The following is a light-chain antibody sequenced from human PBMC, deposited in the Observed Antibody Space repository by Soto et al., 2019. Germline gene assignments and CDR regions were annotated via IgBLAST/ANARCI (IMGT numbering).Light chain of an antibody. CDR3: QQYQNLWT. CDR1: QTIYSN. Sequence: IGMTQSPATLSVSPGERATLSCRASQTIYSNVAWYQQRPGQPPRLLIYRASSRATGIPARFSGSESGTEFTLTINSLQSEDFAVYCCQQYQNLWTFGQGTKVDIK. CDR2: RAS. V-gene: IGKV3-15*01. J-gene: IGKJ1*01.